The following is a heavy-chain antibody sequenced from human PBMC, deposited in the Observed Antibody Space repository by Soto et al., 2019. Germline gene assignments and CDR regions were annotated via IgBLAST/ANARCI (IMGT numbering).Heavy chain of an antibody. Sequence: QVQLQESGPGLVKPSETLSLTCTVSGGSIIRNYWSWIRQPAGKGLEWIGRIYNSGNTNYTPSLKSRVTMSVDTSKNQFSLKLTSVTAADTAVYYCATGPQGSGWYAVDYWGQGTLVTVSS. CDR2: IYNSGNT. D-gene: IGHD6-19*01. CDR1: GGSIIRNY. CDR3: ATGPQGSGWYAVDY. J-gene: IGHJ4*02. V-gene: IGHV4-4*07.